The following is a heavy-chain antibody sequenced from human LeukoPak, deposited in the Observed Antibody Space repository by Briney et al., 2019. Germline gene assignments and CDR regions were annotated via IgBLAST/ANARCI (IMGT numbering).Heavy chain of an antibody. J-gene: IGHJ4*02. CDR2: IYYSGST. Sequence: SETLSLTCTVSGGSISSYYWSWIRQPPGKGLEWIGYIYYSGSTNYNPSLKSRVTISVDTSKNQFSLKLSSVTAADTAVYCCARAYCGGDCPIDYWGQGTLVTVSS. V-gene: IGHV4-59*01. CDR1: GGSISSYY. CDR3: ARAYCGGDCPIDY. D-gene: IGHD2-21*02.